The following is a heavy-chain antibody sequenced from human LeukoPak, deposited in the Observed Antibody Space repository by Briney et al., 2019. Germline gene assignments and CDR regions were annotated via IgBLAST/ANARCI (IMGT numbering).Heavy chain of an antibody. CDR1: GFTFSSYS. V-gene: IGHV3-21*01. CDR2: ISSSSSYM. Sequence: GGSLRLSCAASGFTFSSYSMNWVRQAPGKGLEWVSSISSSSSYMYYADSVEGRFTISRDNAKNSLFLQMSSLRGEDTALYYCATEHWGPNSWGQGTLVTVSS. J-gene: IGHJ4*02. D-gene: IGHD3-16*01. CDR3: ATEHWGPNS.